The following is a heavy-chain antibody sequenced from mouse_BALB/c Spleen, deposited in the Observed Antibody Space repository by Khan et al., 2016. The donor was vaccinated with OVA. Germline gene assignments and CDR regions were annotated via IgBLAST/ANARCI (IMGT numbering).Heavy chain of an antibody. J-gene: IGHJ3*01. CDR3: ARDGYSPWFAY. V-gene: IGHV14-1*02. D-gene: IGHD2-3*01. CDR1: GFDIKDYY. Sequence: EVELVESGAELVRPGALVNLSCKASGFDIKDYYMPWVKQRPEQGLEWIGWIDPENDNTIYDPKFQGKASLTSDTSSNTAYLPLSSLTSEDTAFYYCARDGYSPWFAYWGQGTLVTVSA. CDR2: IDPENDNT.